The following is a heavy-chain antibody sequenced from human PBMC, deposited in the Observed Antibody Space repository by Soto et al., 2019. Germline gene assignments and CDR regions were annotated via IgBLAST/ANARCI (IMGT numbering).Heavy chain of an antibody. CDR1: GFTFSAFG. J-gene: IGHJ6*02. CDR2: SSYGGSNK. CDR3: ATGPLRFPGYGDYADYSYGMDV. Sequence: QMKLVESGGGVVQPGTSLRLSCVASGFTFSAFGMHWVRQAPGKGLEWVAISSYGGSNKYYGDSVQGRFTISRDNSRDTLYLQMNSLRDEDTAVYYCATGPLRFPGYGDYADYSYGMDVWGQGTTVTVSS. D-gene: IGHD4-17*01. V-gene: IGHV3-30*03.